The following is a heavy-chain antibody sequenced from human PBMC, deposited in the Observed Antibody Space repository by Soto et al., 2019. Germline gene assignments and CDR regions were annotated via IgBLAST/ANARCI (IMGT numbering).Heavy chain of an antibody. Sequence: GGSLRLSCAASGFTVSSNYMSWVRQAPGKGLEWVSVIYSGGSTYYADSVKGRFTISRDNSKNTLYLQMNSLRAEDTAVYYCAGDYYGSGNYFNYWGQGTLVTVSS. CDR2: IYSGGST. J-gene: IGHJ4*02. CDR1: GFTVSSNY. D-gene: IGHD3-10*01. CDR3: AGDYYGSGNYFNY. V-gene: IGHV3-66*01.